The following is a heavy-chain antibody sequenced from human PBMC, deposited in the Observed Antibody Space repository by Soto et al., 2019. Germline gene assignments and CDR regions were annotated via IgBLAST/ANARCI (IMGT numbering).Heavy chain of an antibody. CDR2: ISAYNGNT. D-gene: IGHD3-3*02. V-gene: IGHV1-18*01. CDR1: GYTFTSYG. J-gene: IGHJ3*02. Sequence: ASVKVSCKASGYTFTSYGISWVRQAPGQGLEWMGWISAYNGNTNYAQKLQGRVTMTTDTSTSTAYMELRSLRSDDTAVYYCAREKSTACLDWSGDAPTARASGICGQGRMGT. CDR3: AREKSTACLDWSGDAPTARASGI.